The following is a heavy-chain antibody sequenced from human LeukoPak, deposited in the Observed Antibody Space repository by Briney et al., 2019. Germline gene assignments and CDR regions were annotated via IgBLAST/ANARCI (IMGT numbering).Heavy chain of an antibody. Sequence: ASVKVSCKASGYTFTGYYMHWVRQAPGQGLEWMGWISPNSGGTNYAQKFQGRVTMTRDTSISTAYMELSRLRSDDTAVYYCATPYYDFWSGYYDAFDIWGQGTMVTVSS. CDR1: GYTFTGYY. CDR3: ATPYYDFWSGYYDAFDI. V-gene: IGHV1-2*02. CDR2: ISPNSGGT. D-gene: IGHD3-3*01. J-gene: IGHJ3*02.